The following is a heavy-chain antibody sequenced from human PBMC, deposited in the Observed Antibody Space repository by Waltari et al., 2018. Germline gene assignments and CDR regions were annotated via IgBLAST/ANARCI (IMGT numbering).Heavy chain of an antibody. CDR1: VISITTNRHY. Sequence: QLQLQESGPGLVKPSETLSLTCSVSVISITTNRHYWGWIRQPPGQGLEWIGTIAYNGATYSSPSLRSRVTIFRDTSKNQLSLKLGSVTAADTAFYYCATYIGASLGTAAFDVWSQGTMVTVSS. CDR2: IAYNGAT. CDR3: ATYIGASLGTAAFDV. D-gene: IGHD5-12*01. V-gene: IGHV4-39*01. J-gene: IGHJ3*01.